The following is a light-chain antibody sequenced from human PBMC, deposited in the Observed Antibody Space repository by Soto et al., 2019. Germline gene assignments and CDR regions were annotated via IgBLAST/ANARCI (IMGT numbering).Light chain of an antibody. Sequence: IVLTQSPATLSLSPGERATLSCRVSQSVGSYLGWYQQRPGQPPRLLIYDASNRATGIPDRFSGSGSGTDFTLTISRLEPEDFAVYYCQQYGSSLWTFGQGTKVDIK. CDR1: QSVGSY. J-gene: IGKJ1*01. CDR2: DAS. V-gene: IGKV3-20*01. CDR3: QQYGSSLWT.